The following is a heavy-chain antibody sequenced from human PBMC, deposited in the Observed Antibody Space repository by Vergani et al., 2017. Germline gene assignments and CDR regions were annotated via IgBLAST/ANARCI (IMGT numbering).Heavy chain of an antibody. CDR3: ARDAYNWNYAADAFDI. Sequence: QVQLVESGGGVVQPGRSLRLSCAASGFTFSSYAMHWVRQAPGKGLEWVAVISYDGSNKYYADSVKGRFTISRDNSKNTLYLQMNSLRAEDTAVYYCARDAYNWNYAADAFDIWGQGTMVTVSS. CDR1: GFTFSSYA. CDR2: ISYDGSNK. D-gene: IGHD1-7*01. V-gene: IGHV3-30*01. J-gene: IGHJ3*02.